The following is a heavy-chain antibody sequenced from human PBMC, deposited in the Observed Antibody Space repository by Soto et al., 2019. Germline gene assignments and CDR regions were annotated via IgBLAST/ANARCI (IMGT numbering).Heavy chain of an antibody. CDR2: IYYSGST. CDR1: GGSISSSSYY. V-gene: IGHV4-39*01. J-gene: IGHJ5*02. D-gene: IGHD3-10*01. Sequence: SETLSLTCTVSGGSISSSSYYWGWIRQPPGKGLEWIGSIYYSGSTYYNPSLKSRVTISVDTSKNQFSLKLSSVTAADTAVYYCARRVLLWFGDRYNWFDPWGQGTLVTVSS. CDR3: ARRVLLWFGDRYNWFDP.